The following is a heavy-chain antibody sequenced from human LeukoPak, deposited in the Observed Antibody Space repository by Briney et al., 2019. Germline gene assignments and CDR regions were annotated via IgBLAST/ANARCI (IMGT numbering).Heavy chain of an antibody. V-gene: IGHV1-69*02. CDR3: ARGYCSSTSCFWAKRFDP. J-gene: IGHJ5*02. D-gene: IGHD2-2*01. CDR2: IIPILGIA. CDR1: GGTFSSYT. Sequence: VKVSFKASGGTFSSYTISWVRQAPGQGLAWMGRIIPILGIANYAQEFQGRVTITADKSTSTAYMELSSLRSEDTAVYYCARGYCSSTSCFWAKRFDPWGQGTLVTVSS.